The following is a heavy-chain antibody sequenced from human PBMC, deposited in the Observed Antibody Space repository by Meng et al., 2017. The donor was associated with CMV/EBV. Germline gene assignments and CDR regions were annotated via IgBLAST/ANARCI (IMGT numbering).Heavy chain of an antibody. J-gene: IGHJ4*02. CDR1: GGSFSGYY. D-gene: IGHD3-22*01. CDR3: ARAKIMYYYDSSGYYYDY. V-gene: IGHV4-34*01. CDR2: INHSGST. Sequence: QVQLQQWGAGLLKPSETLSLTCAVDGGSFSGYYWSWIRQPPGKGLEWIGEINHSGSTNYNPSLKSRVTISVDTSKNQFSLKLSSVTAADTAVYYCARAKIMYYYDSSGYYYDYWGQGTLVTVSS.